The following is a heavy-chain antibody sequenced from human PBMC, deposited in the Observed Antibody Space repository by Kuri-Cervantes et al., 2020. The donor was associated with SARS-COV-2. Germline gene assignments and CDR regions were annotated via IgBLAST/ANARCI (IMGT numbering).Heavy chain of an antibody. D-gene: IGHD3-22*01. V-gene: IGHV3-30*01. CDR2: KSHDGSDK. J-gene: IGHJ6*02. CDR1: GIGLSGYS. CDR3: ARKGVGSSYDNGFDI. Sequence: SCAASGIGLSGYSMEVVRQAPGKGVGWVAVKSHDGSDKHYADSVNGRFTISRDNSGNSLYLQMDSLRNDHTVVYYCARKGVGSSYDNGFDIWGQGTTVTVSS.